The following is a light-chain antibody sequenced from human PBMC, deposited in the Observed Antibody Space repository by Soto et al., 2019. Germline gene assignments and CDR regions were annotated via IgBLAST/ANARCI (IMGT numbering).Light chain of an antibody. J-gene: IGLJ2*01. Sequence: QSALTQPASVSGSPGQSITISCTGTSSDVGAYNYVSWYQQHPGKAPKLMIFAVSDRPSGVSNRFSGSKSGNTASLTISGLQAEDEADYYCSSYTSSNTLVFGGGTKLTVL. V-gene: IGLV2-14*01. CDR1: SSDVGAYNY. CDR2: AVS. CDR3: SSYTSSNTLV.